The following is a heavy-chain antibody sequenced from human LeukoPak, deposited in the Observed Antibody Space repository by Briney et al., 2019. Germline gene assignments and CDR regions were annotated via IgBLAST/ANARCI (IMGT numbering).Heavy chain of an antibody. V-gene: IGHV3-23*01. Sequence: GGSLRLPCAASGFTFSSYAMSWVRQAPGKGLEWVSAISGSGGSTYYADSVKGRFTISRDNSKNTLYLQMNSLRAEDSAVYYCAKDSKGKDLIDYWGQGTLVTVSS. CDR1: GFTFSSYA. J-gene: IGHJ4*02. CDR3: AKDSKGKDLIDY. D-gene: IGHD2-15*01. CDR2: ISGSGGST.